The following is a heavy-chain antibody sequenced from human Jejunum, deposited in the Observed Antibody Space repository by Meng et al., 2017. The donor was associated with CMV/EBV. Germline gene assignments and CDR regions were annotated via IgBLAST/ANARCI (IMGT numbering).Heavy chain of an antibody. Sequence: SGLSFSTYAMHWVRHAPGKGLEWVAYISYDGDIEYYADSVKGRFTISRDNSNNTLYLQMNTLRAEDTAVYYCARDNDGSSHYSQFDYWGQGTLVTVSS. CDR3: ARDNDGSSHYSQFDY. CDR2: ISYDGDIE. J-gene: IGHJ4*02. D-gene: IGHD3-22*01. CDR1: GLSFSTYA. V-gene: IGHV3-30-3*01.